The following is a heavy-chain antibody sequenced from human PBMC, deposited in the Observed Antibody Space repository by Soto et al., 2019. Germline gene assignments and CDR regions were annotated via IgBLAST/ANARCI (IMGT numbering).Heavy chain of an antibody. J-gene: IGHJ6*03. CDR3: ARVLLWFGPADYYYYMDV. CDR1: GYTFTSYG. Sequence: QVQLVQSGAEVKKPGASVKVSCKASGYTFTSYGISWVRQAPGQGLEWMGWISAYNGITNYAQKLQGRVTMTTDTSTSTAYMELRSLRSDDTAVYYCARVLLWFGPADYYYYMDVWGKGTTVTVSS. V-gene: IGHV1-18*01. D-gene: IGHD3-10*01. CDR2: ISAYNGIT.